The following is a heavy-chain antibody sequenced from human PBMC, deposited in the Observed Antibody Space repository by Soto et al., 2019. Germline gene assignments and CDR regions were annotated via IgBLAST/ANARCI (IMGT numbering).Heavy chain of an antibody. Sequence: SETLSLTCAVSGGSISSGGYSWSWIRQPPGKGLEWIGYIYHSGSTYYNPSLKSRVTISVDRSKNQFSLKLSSVTAADTAVYYCARGTEYCSSTSCYINWFDPWGQGTLVTVSS. CDR2: IYHSGST. J-gene: IGHJ5*02. D-gene: IGHD2-2*01. CDR1: GGSISSGGYS. V-gene: IGHV4-30-2*01. CDR3: ARGTEYCSSTSCYINWFDP.